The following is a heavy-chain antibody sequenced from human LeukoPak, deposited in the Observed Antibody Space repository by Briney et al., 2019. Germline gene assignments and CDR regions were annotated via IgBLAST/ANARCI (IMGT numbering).Heavy chain of an antibody. D-gene: IGHD4-17*01. CDR2: IWYDGSNK. V-gene: IGHV3-33*01. J-gene: IGHJ4*02. CDR3: ARDGYGDGTFDY. CDR1: GFTFSSYG. Sequence: GRSLRLSCAASGFTFSSYGMHWVRQAPGKGLEWVAVIWYDGSNKYYADSVKGRFAISRDNSKNTLYLQMNSLRAEDTAVYYCARDGYGDGTFDYWGQGTLVTVSS.